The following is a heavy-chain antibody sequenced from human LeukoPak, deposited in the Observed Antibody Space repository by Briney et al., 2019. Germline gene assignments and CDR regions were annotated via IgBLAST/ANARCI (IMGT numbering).Heavy chain of an antibody. CDR2: VYYSGTT. CDR3: AEYSAGWSSGGGY. J-gene: IGHJ4*02. D-gene: IGHD6-19*01. V-gene: IGHV4-39*01. Sequence: SETLSLTCTVSGGSISSLTYYWGWFRQPPGKGLEWVASVYYSGTTYYSPSLKSRVAISVNRSNNQFSLRLNSVTAADTAVYFCAEYSAGWSSGGGYWGQGTLVTVSS. CDR1: GGSISSLTYY.